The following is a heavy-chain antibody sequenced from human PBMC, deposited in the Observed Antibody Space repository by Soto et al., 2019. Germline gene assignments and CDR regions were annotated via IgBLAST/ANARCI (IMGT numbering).Heavy chain of an antibody. CDR1: GFSFRDYW. CDR2: MNEDGSQK. D-gene: IGHD1-1*01. V-gene: IGHV3-7*03. J-gene: IGHJ4*02. CDR3: ASDKARRFDY. Sequence: EVQLVESGGGLVQAGGFLRLSCVVSGFSFRDYWMTWVRLAPGKGLEWVANMNEDGSQKHYMDSVEGRFTIARDNAKNSVYLQMNSLRPDDTAIYYCASDKARRFDYWGQGTLVTVSS.